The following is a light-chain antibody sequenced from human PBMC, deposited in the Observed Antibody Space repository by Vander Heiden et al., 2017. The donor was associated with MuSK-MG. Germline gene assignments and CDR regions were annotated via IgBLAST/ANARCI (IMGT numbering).Light chain of an antibody. CDR1: QSVSSNY. V-gene: IGKV3-20*01. J-gene: IGKJ1*01. CDR3: QQYGNSWT. Sequence: EIVLTQSPGTLSLSPGERATLSCRASQSVSSNYLAWYQQKPGQAPRLLIYGASSRATGIPDRFSGSGSGTGFTLTISRLEPEDFAVYYCQQYGNSWTFGQGTKVXIK. CDR2: GAS.